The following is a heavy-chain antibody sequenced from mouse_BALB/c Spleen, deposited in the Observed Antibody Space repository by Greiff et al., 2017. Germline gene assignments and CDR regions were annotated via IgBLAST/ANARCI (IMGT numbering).Heavy chain of an antibody. V-gene: IGHV5-9-3*01. CDR1: GFTFSSYA. J-gene: IGHJ4*01. CDR3: ARHDNYAMDY. Sequence: EVTLVESGGGLVKPGGSLKLSCAASGFTFSSYAMSWVRQTPEKRLEWVATISSGGSYTYYPDSVKGRYTISRDNAKNTLYLQMSSLRSEDTAMYYCARHDNYAMDYWGQGTSGTVSS. CDR2: ISSGGSYT.